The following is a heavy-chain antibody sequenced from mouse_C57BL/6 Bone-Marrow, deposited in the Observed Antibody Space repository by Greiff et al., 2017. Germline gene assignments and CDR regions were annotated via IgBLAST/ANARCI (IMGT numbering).Heavy chain of an antibody. J-gene: IGHJ1*03. CDR1: GFTFSDYG. D-gene: IGHD1-1*01. CDR3: ATLYYYGSSRYWYFDV. V-gene: IGHV5-17*01. Sequence: EVQVVASGGGLVKPGGSLKLSCAASGFTFSDYGMHWVRQAPEKGLEWVAYISSGSSTIYYADTVKGRFTISRDNAKNTLFLQMTRLRSEDTAMYYCATLYYYGSSRYWYFDVWGTGTTVTVSS. CDR2: ISSGSSTI.